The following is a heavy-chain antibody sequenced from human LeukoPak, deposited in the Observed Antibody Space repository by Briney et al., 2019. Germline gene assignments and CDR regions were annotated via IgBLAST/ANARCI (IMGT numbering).Heavy chain of an antibody. J-gene: IGHJ5*02. CDR3: ARKVSGSNWFDP. D-gene: IGHD1-14*01. CDR1: GFTFSSYG. Sequence: PGGSLRLSRAASGFTFSSYGMHWVRQAPGKGLEWVAVIWYDGSNKYYADSVKGRFTISRDTSKNTLYLQMNSLRAEDTAVYYCARKVSGSNWFDPWGQGTLVTVSS. V-gene: IGHV3-33*01. CDR2: IWYDGSNK.